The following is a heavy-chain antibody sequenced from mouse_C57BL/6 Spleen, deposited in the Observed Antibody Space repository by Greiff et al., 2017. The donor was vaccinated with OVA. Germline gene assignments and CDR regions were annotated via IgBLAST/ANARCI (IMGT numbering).Heavy chain of an antibody. D-gene: IGHD2-4*01. CDR1: GYTFTSYT. Sequence: QVQLKQSGAELARPGASVKKSCKASGYTFTSYTMHWVKQRPGQGLEWIGYINPSSGYTKYNQKFKDKATLTADKSSSTAYMQLSSLTSEDSAVYYCARGADYDGYYFDYWGQGTTLTVSS. J-gene: IGHJ2*01. V-gene: IGHV1-4*01. CDR3: ARGADYDGYYFDY. CDR2: INPSSGYT.